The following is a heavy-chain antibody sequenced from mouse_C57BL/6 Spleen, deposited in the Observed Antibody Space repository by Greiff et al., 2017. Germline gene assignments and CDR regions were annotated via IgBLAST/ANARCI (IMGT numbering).Heavy chain of an antibody. D-gene: IGHD3-3*01. V-gene: IGHV1-76*01. CDR2: IYPGSGNT. CDR3: ATGTGYAMDY. J-gene: IGHJ4*01. CDR1: GYTFTGYW. Sequence: QVQLQQSGAELMKPGASVKLSCKATGYTFTGYWIEWVKQRPGHGLEWIARIYPGSGNTYYNEKFKGKATLTAEKSSSTAYMQLSSLTSEDSAVYFCATGTGYAMDYWGQGTSVTVSS.